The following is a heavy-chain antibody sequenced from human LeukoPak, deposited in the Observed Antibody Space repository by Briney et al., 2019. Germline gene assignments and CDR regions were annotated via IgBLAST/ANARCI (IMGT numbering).Heavy chain of an antibody. Sequence: GGSLRLSCAASGFTFSSYGMHWVRQAPGKGLEWVAFIRYDGSDKFYADSVKGRFTISRDNSKNTLYLQMNSLRVEDTAVYYCARTPRGGVTAIYWGQGTLVTVYS. CDR1: GFTFSSYG. D-gene: IGHD2-21*02. V-gene: IGHV3-30*02. CDR2: IRYDGSDK. J-gene: IGHJ4*02. CDR3: ARTPRGGVTAIY.